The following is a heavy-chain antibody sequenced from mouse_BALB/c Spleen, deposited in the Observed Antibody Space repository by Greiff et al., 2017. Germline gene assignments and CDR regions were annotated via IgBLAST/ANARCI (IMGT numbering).Heavy chain of an antibody. CDR1: GYTFTDYN. V-gene: IGHV1-18*01. J-gene: IGHJ4*01. CDR2: INPNNGGT. Sequence: DVQLQESGPELVKPGASVKIPCKASGYTFTDYNMDWVKQSHGKSLEWIGDINPNNGGTIYNQKFKGKATLTVDKSSSTAYMELRSLTSEDTAVYYCARSGLLRFLFYAMDYWGQGTSVTVSS. CDR3: ARSGLLRFLFYAMDY. D-gene: IGHD1-1*01.